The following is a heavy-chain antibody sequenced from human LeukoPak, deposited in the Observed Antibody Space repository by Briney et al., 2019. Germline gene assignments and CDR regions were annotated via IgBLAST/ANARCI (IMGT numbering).Heavy chain of an antibody. CDR3: GRGGTWGDYRLAY. V-gene: IGHV1-2*02. Sequence: ASVKVSCKASGFTFTDYFIHWVRQAPGQGPEWMGWINPNGRATNYAQKFQGRLTMTRDTSINTAYMELTSLTSDDTAVYYCGRGGTWGDYRLAYWGQGTLVTVSS. CDR2: INPNGRAT. CDR1: GFTFTDYF. D-gene: IGHD4-17*01. J-gene: IGHJ4*02.